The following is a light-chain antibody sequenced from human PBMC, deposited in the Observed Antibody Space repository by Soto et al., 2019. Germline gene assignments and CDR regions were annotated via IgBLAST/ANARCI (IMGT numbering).Light chain of an antibody. Sequence: HSALTQPASVSGSPGQSITISCTGTSGDVGGYIYVSWYQHHPGKAPKLVIYEVSNRPSGVSDRFSGSKSGNTASLTISGLQAEDEADYYCFSYRISSYVFGTGTKVTVL. CDR1: SGDVGGYIY. CDR2: EVS. V-gene: IGLV2-14*01. CDR3: FSYRISSYV. J-gene: IGLJ1*01.